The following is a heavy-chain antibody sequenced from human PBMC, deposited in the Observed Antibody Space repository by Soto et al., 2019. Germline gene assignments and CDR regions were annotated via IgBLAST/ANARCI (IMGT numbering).Heavy chain of an antibody. Sequence: GGSLRLSCAASGFTFSSYAMSWVRQAPGKGLEWVSTISGSGGSTYYADSVKGRFTISRDNSKNTLYLQMNSLRAEDTAVYYCAKDRGRFLEWPPFDYWGQGTLVTVSS. J-gene: IGHJ4*02. CDR1: GFTFSSYA. V-gene: IGHV3-23*01. CDR2: ISGSGGST. CDR3: AKDRGRFLEWPPFDY. D-gene: IGHD3-3*01.